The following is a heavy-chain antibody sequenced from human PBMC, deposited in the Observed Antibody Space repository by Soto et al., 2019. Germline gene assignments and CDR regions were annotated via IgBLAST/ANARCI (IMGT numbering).Heavy chain of an antibody. J-gene: IGHJ4*02. CDR3: ARDPADY. V-gene: IGHV1-3*01. Sequence: QVQLVQSAAEVRKPGASVKVSCKASGYSFISYTIHWVRQAPGQRREWIGWVNAGNGDTKNSRNFQARVTISRDTSASTAYIEVSSLRSEDTAVYYCARDPADYWGQGTLVPVSS. CDR1: GYSFISYT. CDR2: VNAGNGDT.